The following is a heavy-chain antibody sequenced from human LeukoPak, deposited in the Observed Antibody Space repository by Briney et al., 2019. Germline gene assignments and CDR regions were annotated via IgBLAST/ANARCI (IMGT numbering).Heavy chain of an antibody. CDR1: GYSISSGYY. J-gene: IGHJ6*03. V-gene: IGHV4-38-2*02. CDR2: IYHSGST. D-gene: IGHD3-9*01. Sequence: SETLSLTCTVSGYSISSGYYWGWIRQPPGKGLECIGNIYHSGSTYYNPSLKSRVTISVDTSKNQFSLKLSSVTAADTAVYYCARERYFDWLPFYYYYMDVWGKGTTVTISS. CDR3: ARERYFDWLPFYYYYMDV.